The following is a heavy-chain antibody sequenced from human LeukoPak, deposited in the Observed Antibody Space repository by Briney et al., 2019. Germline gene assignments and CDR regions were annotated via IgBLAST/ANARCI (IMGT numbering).Heavy chain of an antibody. V-gene: IGHV1-18*01. D-gene: IGHD6-19*01. CDR3: ARELAIAVAAPFDY. J-gene: IGHJ4*02. CDR2: ISAYNGNT. CDR1: GYTFTSYG. Sequence: ASVKVSCKASGYTFTSYGISWVRQAPGQGLEWMGWISAYNGNTNYAQKLQGRVTMTTDTSTSTAYMELRSLRSDDTAVYYRARELAIAVAAPFDYWGQGTLVTVSS.